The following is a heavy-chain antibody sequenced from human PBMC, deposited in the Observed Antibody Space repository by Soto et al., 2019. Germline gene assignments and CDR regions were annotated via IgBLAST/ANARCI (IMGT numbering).Heavy chain of an antibody. CDR2: IGGSGEST. D-gene: IGHD5-12*01. J-gene: IGHJ4*02. V-gene: IGHV3-23*01. CDR1: GFIFSNNA. Sequence: EVQLLESGGGLVQPGGSLRLSCAASGFIFSNNAMSWVRQAPGKGLEWVSAIGGSGESTSYADSVKGRFTISRDNSKQTLSLQMNSLRAEDTAVYYCAKDLSGYDPAFDHWGQGTLVTVSS. CDR3: AKDLSGYDPAFDH.